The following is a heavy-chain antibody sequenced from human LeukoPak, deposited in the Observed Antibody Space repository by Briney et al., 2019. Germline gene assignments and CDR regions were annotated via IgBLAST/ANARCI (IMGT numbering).Heavy chain of an antibody. J-gene: IGHJ6*04. CDR2: IWYDGSNK. CDR3: ARERVVVVVPAAMEYYYYGMDV. V-gene: IGHV3-33*01. Sequence: PGGSLRLSCAASGSTFSSYGVHWVRQAPGKGLEWVAVIWYDGSNKYYADSVKGRFTISRDNSKNTLYLQMNSLRAEDTAVYYCARERVVVVVPAAMEYYYYGMDVWGKGTTVTVSS. CDR1: GSTFSSYG. D-gene: IGHD2-2*01.